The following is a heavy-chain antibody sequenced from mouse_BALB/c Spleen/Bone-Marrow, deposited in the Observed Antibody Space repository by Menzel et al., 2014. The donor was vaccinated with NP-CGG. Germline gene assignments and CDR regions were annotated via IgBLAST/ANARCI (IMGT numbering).Heavy chain of an antibody. CDR2: INPGSGDI. CDR1: GYAFSKYL. CDR3: ARFIATAYAMDY. D-gene: IGHD1-1*01. J-gene: IGHJ4*01. V-gene: IGHV1-54*01. Sequence: VKVVESGAELVRPGTSVKVSYKASGYAFSKYLIEWVKQRPGQGLEWIGVINPGSGDINYNEKFKGKAALTADKSSSTAYMQLSSLTSDDSAVYFCARFIATAYAMDYWGQGTSVTVSS.